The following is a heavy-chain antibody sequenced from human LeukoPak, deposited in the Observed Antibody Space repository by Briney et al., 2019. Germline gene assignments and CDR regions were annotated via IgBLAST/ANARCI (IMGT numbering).Heavy chain of an antibody. CDR3: AWGYCSSTSCSGFDY. CDR2: IYPGDSDT. J-gene: IGHJ4*02. CDR1: GYSFTSYR. Sequence: GESLKISCKGSGYSFTSYRIGWVRQMPGKGLEWMGIIYPGDSDTRYSPSFQGQVTISADKSISTAYLQWSSLKASDTAMYYCAWGYCSSTSCSGFDYWGQGTLVTVSS. V-gene: IGHV5-51*01. D-gene: IGHD2-2*01.